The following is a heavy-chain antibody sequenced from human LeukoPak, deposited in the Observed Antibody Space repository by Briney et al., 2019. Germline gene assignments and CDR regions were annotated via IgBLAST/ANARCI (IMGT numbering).Heavy chain of an antibody. D-gene: IGHD7-27*01. CDR2: IIPIFGTA. CDR1: GGPFSDYA. CDR3: ARSSGSHFDY. V-gene: IGHV1-69*01. J-gene: IGHJ4*02. Sequence: ASVKVSCKASGGPFSDYAITWMRQAPGQGLEWMGGIIPIFGTANYAQKFQGRVTITADESTSTAYMELSSLRSEDTAVYYCARSSGSHFDYWGQGTLVTVSS.